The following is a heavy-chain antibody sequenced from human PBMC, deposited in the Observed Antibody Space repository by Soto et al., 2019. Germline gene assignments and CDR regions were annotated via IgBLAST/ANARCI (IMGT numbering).Heavy chain of an antibody. CDR3: ARSPIINIAAAGMCWFDP. J-gene: IGHJ5*02. Sequence: SVKVSCKASGGTFAISVFNWVRQAPGQGLEWMGGIISIFGTPNYSQKFQGRVTITADESTSTAYMELSSLRSEDTAVYYCARSPIINIAAAGMCWFDPWGQG. CDR1: GGTFAISV. CDR2: IISIFGTP. V-gene: IGHV1-69*13. D-gene: IGHD6-13*01.